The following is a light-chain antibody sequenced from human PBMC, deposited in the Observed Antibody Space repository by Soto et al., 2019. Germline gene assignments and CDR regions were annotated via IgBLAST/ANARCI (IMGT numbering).Light chain of an antibody. Sequence: AIQMTQSPSSLSASIGDRVTITCRASQGIGNDLGWYQQKPGKAPKVLIYGTSSLQSGVPSRFSGIGSGTDFTLTISSLQPEDFATYYCLQDYTFPWTFGQGTKVEI. CDR2: GTS. CDR3: LQDYTFPWT. V-gene: IGKV1-6*01. CDR1: QGIGND. J-gene: IGKJ1*01.